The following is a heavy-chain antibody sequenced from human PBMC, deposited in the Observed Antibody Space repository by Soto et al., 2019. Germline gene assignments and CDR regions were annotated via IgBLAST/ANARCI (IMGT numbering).Heavy chain of an antibody. Sequence: EVQLVESGGGLVQPGGSLRLSCVVTGFNFGNYWMTWVRQAPGKGLEWVANIKKDESKKSYLDSVRGRFTVSRDNAKNSLYLQMNSLTAEDTALYYCARDVSPGTSGLYFEAFDIWGQGTMVTVSS. D-gene: IGHD2-2*01. CDR3: ARDVSPGTSGLYFEAFDI. V-gene: IGHV3-7*05. CDR1: GFNFGNYW. CDR2: IKKDESKK. J-gene: IGHJ3*02.